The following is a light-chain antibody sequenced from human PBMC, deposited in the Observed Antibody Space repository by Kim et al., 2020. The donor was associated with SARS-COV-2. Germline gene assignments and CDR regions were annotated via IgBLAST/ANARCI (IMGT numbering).Light chain of an antibody. Sequence: LSPGEGATLSCRASQSVRNSYLAWYRQNPGQAPRLLIYDASSRATGIPDRFSGSGSGADFTLSISRLEPEDFAVYYCQQYGRSPYSFGQGTKLEI. CDR1: QSVRNSY. CDR3: QQYGRSPYS. V-gene: IGKV3-20*01. CDR2: DAS. J-gene: IGKJ2*03.